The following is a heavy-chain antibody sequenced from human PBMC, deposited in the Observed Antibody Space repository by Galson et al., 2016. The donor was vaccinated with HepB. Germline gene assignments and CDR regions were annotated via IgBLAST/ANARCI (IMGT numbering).Heavy chain of an antibody. Sequence: SETLSLTCTVSGDYITSYYWSWIRQPPGKGLEWIGYIYYRGSTNYNPSLKSRVTISVDTSKNQFSLKLSSVTAADTAVYYCARRSSSWYYFDYWGQGTLAPVSS. J-gene: IGHJ4*02. CDR3: ARRSSSWYYFDY. V-gene: IGHV4-59*08. CDR1: GDYITSYY. D-gene: IGHD6-19*01. CDR2: IYYRGST.